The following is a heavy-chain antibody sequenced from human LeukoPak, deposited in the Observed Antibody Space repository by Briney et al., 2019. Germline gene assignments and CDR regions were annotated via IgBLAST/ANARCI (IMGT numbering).Heavy chain of an antibody. V-gene: IGHV3-9*01. CDR2: ISWTSGSR. CDR1: GFTFDDYA. Sequence: GGSLRLSCTASGFTFDDYAMHWVRQAPGKGLEWVSGISWTSGSRGYADSVKGRFTISRDNAKNSLYLQMNSLRAEDTALYYCAKGGSDYYENYFDSWGQGTLVTVSS. CDR3: AKGGSDYYENYFDS. D-gene: IGHD3-22*01. J-gene: IGHJ4*02.